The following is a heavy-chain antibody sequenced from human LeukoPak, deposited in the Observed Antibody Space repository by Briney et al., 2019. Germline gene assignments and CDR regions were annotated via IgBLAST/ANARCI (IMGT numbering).Heavy chain of an antibody. CDR1: GYTFTSYY. CDR3: ASGETYYYGSGSYYGSWFDP. D-gene: IGHD3-10*01. CDR2: INPSGGST. V-gene: IGHV1-46*01. J-gene: IGHJ5*02. Sequence: GASVNVSCKASGYTFTSYYMHWVRQAPGHGLVWMGIINPSGGSTSYAQKFQGRVTMTRDTSTSTVYMELSSLRSEDTAVYYCASGETYYYGSGSYYGSWFDPWGQGTLVTVSS.